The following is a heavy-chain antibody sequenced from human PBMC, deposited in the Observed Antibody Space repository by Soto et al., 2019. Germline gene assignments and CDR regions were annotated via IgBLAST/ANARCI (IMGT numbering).Heavy chain of an antibody. CDR2: IYYSGNT. Sequence: SETLSLTCTVSGGSISSSSYYWVWIRQPPGKGLDWIGTIYYSGNTYYNPSLKSRVTISVDRSKNQFSLKLSSMTAADTAVYYCARMGVVGATTFDYWGQGTLVTVSS. CDR1: GGSISSSSYY. CDR3: ARMGVVGATTFDY. D-gene: IGHD1-26*01. J-gene: IGHJ4*02. V-gene: IGHV4-39*07.